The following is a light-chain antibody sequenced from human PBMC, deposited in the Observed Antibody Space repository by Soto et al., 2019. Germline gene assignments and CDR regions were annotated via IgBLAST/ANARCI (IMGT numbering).Light chain of an antibody. Sequence: QSVLTQPPSVSGAPGQRVTISCTGSVSNIGAGYEVHWYQQLPGTAPKLLISGHNNRPSGVHDRFFGSKSGSTASLTVSGLQTEDEADYYCNSYVAGSNVFGTGTKVTVL. V-gene: IGLV1-40*01. CDR1: VSNIGAGYE. CDR3: NSYVAGSNV. CDR2: GHN. J-gene: IGLJ1*01.